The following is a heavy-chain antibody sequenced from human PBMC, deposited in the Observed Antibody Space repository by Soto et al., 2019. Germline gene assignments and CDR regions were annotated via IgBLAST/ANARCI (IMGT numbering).Heavy chain of an antibody. V-gene: IGHV4-30-4*01. J-gene: IGHJ4*02. CDR3: ARRITLPASYGDYGVLHY. D-gene: IGHD4-17*01. Sequence: QVQLQESGPGLVKPSQTLSLTCTVSGGSISSGDYYWSWIRQPPGKGLEWIGYIYYSGSTYYNPSLKSRGTITVDTAKNPFSLELSSVTAADTAVYYCARRITLPASYGDYGVLHYWGQGTLVTVSS. CDR2: IYYSGST. CDR1: GGSISSGDYY.